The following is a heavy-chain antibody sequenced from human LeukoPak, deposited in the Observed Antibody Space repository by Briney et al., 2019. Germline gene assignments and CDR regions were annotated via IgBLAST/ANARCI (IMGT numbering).Heavy chain of an antibody. CDR2: INPSGGST. CDR3: ARDLLDGYNNGFDY. CDR1: GGTFSSYA. V-gene: IGHV1-46*01. J-gene: IGHJ4*02. Sequence: GASVKVSCKASGGTFSSYAISWVRQAPGQGLEWMGIINPSGGSTSYAQKFQGRVTMTRDMSTSTVYMELSSLRSEDTAVYYCARDLLDGYNNGFDYWGQGTLVTVSS. D-gene: IGHD5-24*01.